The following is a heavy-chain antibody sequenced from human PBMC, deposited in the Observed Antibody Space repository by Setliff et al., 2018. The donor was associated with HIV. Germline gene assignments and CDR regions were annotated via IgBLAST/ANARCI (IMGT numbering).Heavy chain of an antibody. D-gene: IGHD3-3*01. J-gene: IGHJ6*02. CDR2: INPHSGDT. CDR1: GSTFTGYY. Sequence: ASVKVSCKASGSTFTGYYMHWVRQAPGQGLEWMGWINPHSGDTNYAQKFQDRVTMTRDTSVNIAYMQLSRLRSDDTAVYYCARAPTLFGVEYYYYFGMDVWGQGTTVTVSS. CDR3: ARAPTLFGVEYYYYFGMDV. V-gene: IGHV1-2*02.